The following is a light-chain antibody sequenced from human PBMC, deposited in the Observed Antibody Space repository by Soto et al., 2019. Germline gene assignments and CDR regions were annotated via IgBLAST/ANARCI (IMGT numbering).Light chain of an antibody. V-gene: IGLV1-44*01. J-gene: IGLJ2*01. Sequence: QSVLTQPPSASGTPGQRVTISCSGSSSNIGSNTVNWYQQLPGTAPKLLIYSNNQRPSGVPDRFSGSKSGTSASLAISGLQSEDEADYCCAAWDDSLNALVFGGGTKVTVL. CDR2: SNN. CDR1: SSNIGSNT. CDR3: AAWDDSLNALV.